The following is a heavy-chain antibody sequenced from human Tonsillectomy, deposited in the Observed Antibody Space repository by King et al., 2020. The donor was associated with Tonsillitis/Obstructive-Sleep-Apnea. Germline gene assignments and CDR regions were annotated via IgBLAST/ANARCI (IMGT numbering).Heavy chain of an antibody. V-gene: IGHV3-48*03. CDR3: ARLVVVVVAATQSGFDI. CDR2: ISSSGSTI. Sequence: VQLVESGGGLVQPGGSLRLSCAASGFTFSSYEMNWVRQAPGKGLEWVSYISSSGSTIYYADSVKGRFTISRDNAKNSLYLQMNSLRAEDTAVYYCARLVVVVVAATQSGFDIWGQGTMVIVSS. J-gene: IGHJ3*02. CDR1: GFTFSSYE. D-gene: IGHD2-15*01.